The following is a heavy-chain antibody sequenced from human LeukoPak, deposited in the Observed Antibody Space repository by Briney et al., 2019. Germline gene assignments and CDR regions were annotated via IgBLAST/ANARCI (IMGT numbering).Heavy chain of an antibody. CDR2: IIPVLGIA. Sequence: SVKVSCKASGGTFSSYTISWVRQAPGQGLEWMGRIIPVLGIANYAQKFQGRVTITADKSTSTAYMELSSLRSEDTAVYYCASRYYYDSSGYYYRSFDYWGQGTLVTVSS. J-gene: IGHJ4*02. V-gene: IGHV1-69*02. CDR3: ASRYYYDSSGYYYRSFDY. CDR1: GGTFSSYT. D-gene: IGHD3-22*01.